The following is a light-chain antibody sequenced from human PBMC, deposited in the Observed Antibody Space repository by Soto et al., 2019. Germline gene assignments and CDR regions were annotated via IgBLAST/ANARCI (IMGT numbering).Light chain of an antibody. CDR3: QQYRT. V-gene: IGKV1-5*01. CDR1: QIISSW. J-gene: IGKJ1*01. Sequence: DLQMSQSPSTPAAPVGDRVTITCRASQIISSWLAWYQQKPGKAPKLLIYDASSLETGVPSRFSGSGSGTEFTLTISSLQPEDFATYYCQQYRTFGQGTKVDIK. CDR2: DAS.